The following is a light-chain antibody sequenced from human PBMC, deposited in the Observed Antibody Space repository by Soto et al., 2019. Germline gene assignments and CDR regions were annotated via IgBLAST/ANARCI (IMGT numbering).Light chain of an antibody. Sequence: DSQMTQSPSTLSGSVGDRVTITCRASQTISSWLAWYQQKPGKAPKLLIYKASTLKSGVPSRFSGSGSGTEFTLTISSLQPYDFATYYCQHYNSYSEAFGQGTKVDIK. J-gene: IGKJ1*01. CDR2: KAS. V-gene: IGKV1-5*03. CDR1: QTISSW. CDR3: QHYNSYSEA.